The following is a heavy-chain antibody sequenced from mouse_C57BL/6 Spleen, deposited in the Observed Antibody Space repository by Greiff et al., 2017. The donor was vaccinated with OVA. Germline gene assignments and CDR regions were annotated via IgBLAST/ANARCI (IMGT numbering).Heavy chain of an antibody. CDR1: GYAFSSSW. CDR2: IYPGDGDT. Sequence: QVQLKESGPELVKPGASVKISCKASGYAFSSSWMNWVKQRPGKGLEWIGRIYPGDGDTNYNGKFKGKATLTADKSSSTAYMQLSSLTSEDSAVYFCARTLYYGSTYRYAMDYWGQGTSVTVSS. V-gene: IGHV1-82*01. J-gene: IGHJ4*01. D-gene: IGHD1-1*01. CDR3: ARTLYYGSTYRYAMDY.